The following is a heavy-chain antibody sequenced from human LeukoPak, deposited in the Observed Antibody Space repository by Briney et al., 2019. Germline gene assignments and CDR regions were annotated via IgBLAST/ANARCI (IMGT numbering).Heavy chain of an antibody. Sequence: GGSLRLSCAASGFTFDDYAMHWVRQAPGKGLEWVSGISWNSGSIGYADSVKGRFTISRDNAKNSLYLQMNSLRAEDTALYYCARGDIDYWGQGTLVTVSS. CDR3: ARGDIDY. CDR1: GFTFDDYA. CDR2: ISWNSGSI. J-gene: IGHJ4*02. V-gene: IGHV3-9*01.